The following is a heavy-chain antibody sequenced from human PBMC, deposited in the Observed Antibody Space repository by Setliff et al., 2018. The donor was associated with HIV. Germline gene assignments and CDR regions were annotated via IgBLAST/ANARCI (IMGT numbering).Heavy chain of an antibody. CDR1: GGSISSGSYY. D-gene: IGHD3-10*01. Sequence: SETLSLTCTVSGGSISSGSYYWSWIRQPAGKGLEWIGHIYTSGSTNYNPSLKSRVTISVDTSKNHFSLKLSSVTAADTAVYYCATYADRGSNRFDPWGQGILVTVSS. V-gene: IGHV4-61*09. J-gene: IGHJ5*02. CDR3: ATYADRGSNRFDP. CDR2: IYTSGST.